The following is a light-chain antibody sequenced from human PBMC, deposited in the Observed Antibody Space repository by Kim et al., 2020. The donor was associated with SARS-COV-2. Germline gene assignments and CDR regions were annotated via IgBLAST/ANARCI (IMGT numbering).Light chain of an antibody. CDR2: KAS. V-gene: IGKV1-5*03. J-gene: IGKJ4*01. CDR1: HSISDF. CDR3: QQYASYPLT. Sequence: DIQMTQSPSTLSAFVGDRVTITCRASHSISDFLAWYQQKPGKDPNLLIYKASSLESGVPSRFSGSASGTEFTLTISSLQPDDFSTYYCQQYASYPLTFGGGTKVDIK.